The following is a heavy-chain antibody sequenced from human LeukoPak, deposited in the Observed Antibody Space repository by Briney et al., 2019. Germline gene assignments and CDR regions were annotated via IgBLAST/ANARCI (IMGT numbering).Heavy chain of an antibody. V-gene: IGHV3-33*01. CDR2: IWYDGSNK. J-gene: IGHJ5*02. CDR1: GFTFSSYG. D-gene: IGHD6-13*01. CDR3: VRDQTYSSSWYWFDP. Sequence: GGSLRLSCAASGFTFSSYGMHWVRQAPGKGLEWVAVIWYDGSNKYYADSVKGRFTISRDNSKNTLYLQMNSLRAEDTAVYYCVRDQTYSSSWYWFDPWGQGTLVTVSS.